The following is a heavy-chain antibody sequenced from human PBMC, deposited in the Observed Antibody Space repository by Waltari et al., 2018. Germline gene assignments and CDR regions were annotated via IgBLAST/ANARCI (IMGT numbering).Heavy chain of an antibody. J-gene: IGHJ5*02. D-gene: IGHD6-6*01. CDR1: GGSFSGYY. CDR2: INHSGST. Sequence: QVQLQQWGAGLLKPSETLSLTCAVYGGSFSGYYWSWIRQPPGKGLEWIGEINHSGSTNNNPALKRRVTIAVDTSKNQCSLKLSAVTAADTAVYYCARAQPYSSSSRWFDPWGQGTLVTVSS. CDR3: ARAQPYSSSSRWFDP. V-gene: IGHV4-34*01.